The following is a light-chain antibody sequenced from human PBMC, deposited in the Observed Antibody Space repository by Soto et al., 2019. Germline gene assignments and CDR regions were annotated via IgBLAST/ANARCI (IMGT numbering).Light chain of an antibody. J-gene: IGLJ2*01. CDR3: CSFAGQDTLGI. CDR1: SSDVGAYNY. CDR2: DVD. Sequence: QSALTQPRSVSGSPGQSVTISCAGTSSDVGAYNYVSWYQQYPGKAPKFIIYDVDKRPSGVPDRFSGSKSGNTASLTISGLQADDEADYYCCSFAGQDTLGIFGGGTKLTFL. V-gene: IGLV2-11*01.